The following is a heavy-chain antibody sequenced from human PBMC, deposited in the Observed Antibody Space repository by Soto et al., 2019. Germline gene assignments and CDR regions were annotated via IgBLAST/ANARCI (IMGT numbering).Heavy chain of an antibody. D-gene: IGHD3-22*01. CDR1: GFTFSSYA. CDR2: ISGSGGST. CDR3: AKIPGYYYDSTGYHFDY. V-gene: IGHV3-23*01. J-gene: IGHJ4*02. Sequence: GGSLRLSCAASGFTFSSYAMSWVRQAPGKGLEWVSAISGSGGSTFYADSVKGRFTISRDNSKSTLYLQMNSLRAEDTAVYYCAKIPGYYYDSTGYHFDYWGQGTLVTVSS.